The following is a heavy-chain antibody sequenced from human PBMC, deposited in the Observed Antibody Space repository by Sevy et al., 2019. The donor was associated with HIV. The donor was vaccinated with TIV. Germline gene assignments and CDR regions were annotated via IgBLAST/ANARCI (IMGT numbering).Heavy chain of an antibody. J-gene: IGHJ4*02. D-gene: IGHD1-7*01. CDR3: ARTPIGNYVDYFDY. V-gene: IGHV3-53*01. CDR1: GFIVTSNY. CDR2: IHGGGTT. Sequence: GGSLRLSCAASGFIVTSNYMSWVRQPPGKGLEWVSVIHGGGTTQYADSVKGRFTISRDNSKNTLYLQMNTLRAEDTAVYYCARTPIGNYVDYFDYWGQGTLVTVSS.